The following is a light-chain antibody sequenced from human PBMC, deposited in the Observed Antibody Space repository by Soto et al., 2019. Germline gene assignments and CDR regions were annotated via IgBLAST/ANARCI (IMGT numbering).Light chain of an antibody. J-gene: IGLJ1*01. V-gene: IGLV2-14*01. CDR1: SSDVGNYNY. CDR2: EVS. Sequence: QSALTQPASVSGSPGQSITISCTGASSDVGNYNYVSWYQQHPDKAPKLIIYEVSNRPSGVSNRFSGSKSGNTASLTISGLQAEDEADYYCSSYTSTSTPCVVGTGNKVTVL. CDR3: SSYTSTSTPCV.